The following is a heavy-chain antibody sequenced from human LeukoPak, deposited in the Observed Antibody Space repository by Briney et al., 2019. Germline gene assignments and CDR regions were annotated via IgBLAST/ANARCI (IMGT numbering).Heavy chain of an antibody. D-gene: IGHD2-8*02. CDR1: GDSISSSNYY. Sequence: SETLSLTCTVSGDSISSSNYYWGWIRQPPGKGLEWIGSIYYSGSTYYNPSLKSRVTMSVDTSKNQFSLKLSSVTAADTAVYYCARVSGAGYDGRGVFDYWGQGTLVTVSS. J-gene: IGHJ4*02. CDR2: IYYSGST. V-gene: IGHV4-39*07. CDR3: ARVSGAGYDGRGVFDY.